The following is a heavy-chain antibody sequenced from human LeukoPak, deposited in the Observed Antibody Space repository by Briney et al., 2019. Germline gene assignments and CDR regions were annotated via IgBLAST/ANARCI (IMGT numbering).Heavy chain of an antibody. V-gene: IGHV3-30*04. J-gene: IGHJ4*02. CDR2: IAYDGSCT. CDR3: ARGYRPYNSACLFAS. D-gene: IGHD6-25*01. Sequence: PGRSLRLSCAASGFTFSTYTMHWVRQAPGKGLEWVAVIAYDGSCTYYAESVGGRFTFSRDNSKNTLYLQMNSLKPEDTAVYYCARGYRPYNSACLFASWGQGTLVTVSS. CDR1: GFTFSTYT.